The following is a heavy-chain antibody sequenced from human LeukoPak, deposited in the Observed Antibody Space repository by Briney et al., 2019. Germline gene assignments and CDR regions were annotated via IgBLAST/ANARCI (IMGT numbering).Heavy chain of an antibody. J-gene: IGHJ4*02. Sequence: SETLSLTCTVSSDSISSSNYYWGWIRQPPGKGLEWIGSIYSSGSTYYNPSLKSRVTLSVDTSKNQFSLNLSSVTAADTAVYYCARHHSNTYYYFDQRGQGTLVTVSS. CDR3: ARHHSNTYYYFDQ. V-gene: IGHV4-39*01. CDR2: IYSSGST. CDR1: SDSISSSNYY. D-gene: IGHD2/OR15-2a*01.